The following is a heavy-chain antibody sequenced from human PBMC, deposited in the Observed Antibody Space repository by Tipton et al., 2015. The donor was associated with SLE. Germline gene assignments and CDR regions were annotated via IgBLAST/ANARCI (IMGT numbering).Heavy chain of an antibody. Sequence: TLSLTCTVSGGSISSYYWSWIRQHPGKGLEWIGYIYYSGSTNYNPSLKSRVTISVDTSKNQFSLKLSSVTAADTAVYYCARRLTRYSGYDYFDYWGKGTLLTVST. CDR3: ARRLTRYSGYDYFDY. J-gene: IGHJ4*02. CDR2: IYYSGST. CDR1: GGSISSYY. D-gene: IGHD5-12*01. V-gene: IGHV4-59*08.